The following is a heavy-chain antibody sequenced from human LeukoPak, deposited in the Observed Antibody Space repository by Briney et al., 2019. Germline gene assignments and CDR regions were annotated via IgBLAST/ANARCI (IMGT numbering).Heavy chain of an antibody. CDR2: INHSGST. J-gene: IGHJ4*02. D-gene: IGHD1-26*01. V-gene: IGHV4-34*01. Sequence: SETLSLPCTVYGGSFSGYYSSWIRQPPGKGREWIGEINHSGSTNYNPPLKSPVTIPVDTSKNQFCLKLSSVSAADTAVYYCARVREVDYWGQGTLVTVSS. CDR3: ARVREVDY. CDR1: GGSFSGYY.